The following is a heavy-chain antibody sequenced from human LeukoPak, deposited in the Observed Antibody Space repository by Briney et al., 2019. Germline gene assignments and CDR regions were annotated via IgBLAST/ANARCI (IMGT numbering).Heavy chain of an antibody. J-gene: IGHJ4*02. CDR2: INHSGST. D-gene: IGHD6-19*01. CDR1: GGSFSGYY. CDR3: ARGGPSSGWYRLFDY. Sequence: SETLSLTCAVYGGSFSGYYWSWIRQPPGKGLEWIGEINHSGSTNYNPSLKSRVTISVDTSKNQFSLKLSSVTAADTAVYYCARGGPSSGWYRLFDYWGQGTLVTVSS. V-gene: IGHV4-34*01.